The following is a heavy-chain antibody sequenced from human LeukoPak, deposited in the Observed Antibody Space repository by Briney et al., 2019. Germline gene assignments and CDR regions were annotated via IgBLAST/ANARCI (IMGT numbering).Heavy chain of an antibody. CDR1: GDTFSSYA. V-gene: IGHV1-69*13. Sequence: SVKVSCKASGDTFSSYAISWVRQAPGQGLEWMGGIIPIFGTANYAQKFQGRVTITADESTSTAYMELSSLRSEDTAVYYCAARHITIFGVPQGWFDPWGQGTLVTVSS. CDR2: IIPIFGTA. CDR3: AARHITIFGVPQGWFDP. D-gene: IGHD3-3*01. J-gene: IGHJ5*02.